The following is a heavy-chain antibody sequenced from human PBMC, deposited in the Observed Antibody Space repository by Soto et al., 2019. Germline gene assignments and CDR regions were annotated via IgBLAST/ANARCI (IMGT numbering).Heavy chain of an antibody. CDR3: ARSIGSGGVMGGFDY. CDR1: GGTFNKYA. J-gene: IGHJ4*02. CDR2: IIPIFETP. V-gene: IGHV1-69*01. Sequence: QVQLVQSGAEVRKPGSAVRVSCKASGGTFNKYAMNWVRQAPGQGLEWMAGIIPIFETPRYAQQFQGRVKITVDESTTTAYMELSSLRSDDTAIYYCARSIGSGGVMGGFDYWGQGTLVTVAS. D-gene: IGHD3-16*01.